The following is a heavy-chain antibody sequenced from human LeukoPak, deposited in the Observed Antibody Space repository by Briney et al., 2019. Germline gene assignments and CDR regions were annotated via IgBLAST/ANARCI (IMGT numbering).Heavy chain of an antibody. CDR1: GFTFSNAW. Sequence: GGSLRLSCAASGFTFSNAWMSWVRQAPGKGLEWVGRIKSKTDGGTTDYAAPVKGRFTISRDDSKNTLYLQMNSLKTEDTAVYYCTTGFADCSSTSCYVDYWGQGTLVTVSS. CDR2: IKSKTDGGTT. CDR3: TTGFADCSSTSCYVDY. J-gene: IGHJ4*02. V-gene: IGHV3-15*01. D-gene: IGHD2-2*01.